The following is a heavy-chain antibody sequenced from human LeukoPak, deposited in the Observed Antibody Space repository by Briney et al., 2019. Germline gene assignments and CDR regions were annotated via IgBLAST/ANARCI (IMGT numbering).Heavy chain of an antibody. V-gene: IGHV3-7*01. CDR2: IKQDGTEK. D-gene: IGHD2-15*01. Sequence: GGSLRLSCAASGFTFSSYWMSWVRQAPGKGLEWVANIKQDGTEKYYVDSVKGRLTISRDNAKNSLYMQMNGLRAEDTAVYYCARDHCSGGSCYSLADAFDIWGQGTLVTVSS. CDR3: ARDHCSGGSCYSLADAFDI. CDR1: GFTFSSYW. J-gene: IGHJ3*02.